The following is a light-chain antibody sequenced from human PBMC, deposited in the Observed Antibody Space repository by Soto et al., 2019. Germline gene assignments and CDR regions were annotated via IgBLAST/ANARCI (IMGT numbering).Light chain of an antibody. J-gene: IGLJ1*01. CDR1: SSNIGAGYD. V-gene: IGLV1-40*01. Sequence: QSVLTQPPSVSGAPGQRVTISCTGSSSNIGAGYDVHWYQQLPGTAPKLLIHGNSNRPSGVPDRFSGSKSGTSASLAITGVQAEDEADYYCCSYAGSSTWVFGTGTKVTVL. CDR2: GNS. CDR3: CSYAGSSTWV.